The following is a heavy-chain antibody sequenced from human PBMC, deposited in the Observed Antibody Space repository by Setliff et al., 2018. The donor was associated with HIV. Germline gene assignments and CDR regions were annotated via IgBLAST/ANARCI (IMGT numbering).Heavy chain of an antibody. J-gene: IGHJ3*02. V-gene: IGHV4-4*02. CDR3: ARAPGEAYNFWSDYKVAGAFDI. CDR2: IYHSGST. Sequence: SETLSLTCTVSGGSISSRNWWSWVRQPPGKGLEWIGEIYHSGSTNYNPSLKGRVTISVDKSTNQVSLKLNSVTAADTAVYYCARAPGEAYNFWSDYKVAGAFDIWGQGTMVTVSS. CDR1: GGSISSRNW. D-gene: IGHD3-3*01.